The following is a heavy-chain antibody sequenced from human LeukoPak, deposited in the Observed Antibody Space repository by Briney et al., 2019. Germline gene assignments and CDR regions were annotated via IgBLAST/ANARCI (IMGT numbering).Heavy chain of an antibody. CDR1: GFTFSSYG. D-gene: IGHD1-7*01. J-gene: IGHJ6*03. CDR3: AREMTGTTGPYYYYMDV. CDR2: IWYDGSNK. V-gene: IGHV3-33*01. Sequence: GGSLRLSCAASGFTFSSYGMHWVRQAPGKGLEWVAVIWYDGSNKYYADSVKGRFTISRDNSKNTLFLQMNSLRAEDTAVYYCAREMTGTTGPYYYYMDVWGKGTTVTVPS.